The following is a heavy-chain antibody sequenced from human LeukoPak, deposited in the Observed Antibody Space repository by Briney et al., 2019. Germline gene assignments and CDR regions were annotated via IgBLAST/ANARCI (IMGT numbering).Heavy chain of an antibody. D-gene: IGHD6-13*01. Sequence: GESPKISCKGSGYSFTSYWIGWVRQMPGKGLEWMGIIYPGDSDTRYSPSFQGQVTISADKSISTAYLQWSSLKASDTAMYYCARHVQPAAGTSGFDPWGQGTLVTVSS. CDR2: IYPGDSDT. CDR1: GYSFTSYW. J-gene: IGHJ5*02. V-gene: IGHV5-51*01. CDR3: ARHVQPAAGTSGFDP.